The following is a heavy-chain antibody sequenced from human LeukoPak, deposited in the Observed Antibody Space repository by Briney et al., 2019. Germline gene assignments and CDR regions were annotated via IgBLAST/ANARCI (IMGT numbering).Heavy chain of an antibody. CDR2: IYWDDDK. D-gene: IGHD3-9*01. Sequence: SGPTLVNPTQTLTLTCTFSGFSLSISGVGVGWIRQPPGKALEWLALIYWDDDKRYSPSLKSRLTITKDTSKNQVVLTMTNMDPVDTATYYCAHRLAGHYDILTGYYPLVGFDPWGQGTLVTVSS. J-gene: IGHJ5*02. CDR1: GFSLSISGVG. V-gene: IGHV2-5*02. CDR3: AHRLAGHYDILTGYYPLVGFDP.